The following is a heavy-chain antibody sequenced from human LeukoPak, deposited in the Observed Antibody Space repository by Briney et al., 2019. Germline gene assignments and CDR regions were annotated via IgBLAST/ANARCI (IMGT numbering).Heavy chain of an antibody. J-gene: IGHJ4*02. CDR1: GFTFINAW. CDR3: TTALRGVFLYDY. CDR2: IKSKSDDGTT. D-gene: IGHD3-10*01. Sequence: RPGGSLRLSCEASGFTFINAWMSWVRQAPGKGLEWVGRIKSKSDDGTTDFAAPVKGRFSISRDDSKNTLYLQMNSLKTEDTAVYYCTTALRGVFLYDYWGQGTLVTVSS. V-gene: IGHV3-15*01.